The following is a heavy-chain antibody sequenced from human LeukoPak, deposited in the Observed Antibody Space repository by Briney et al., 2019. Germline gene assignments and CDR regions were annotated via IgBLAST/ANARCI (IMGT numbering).Heavy chain of an antibody. V-gene: IGHV1-2*02. CDR1: GYTFTGYY. Sequence: GASVKVSCKASGYTFTGYYMHWVRQAPGQGLEWMGWINPNSGGTNYAQKFQGRVTMTRDTSISTAYVELSRLRSDDTAVYYCARDRLEAAAGLNWFDPWGQGTLVTVSS. D-gene: IGHD6-13*01. J-gene: IGHJ5*02. CDR3: ARDRLEAAAGLNWFDP. CDR2: INPNSGGT.